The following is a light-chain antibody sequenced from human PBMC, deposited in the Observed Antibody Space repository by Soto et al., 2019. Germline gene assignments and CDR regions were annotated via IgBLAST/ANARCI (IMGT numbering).Light chain of an antibody. Sequence: DIQMTQSPSSLSASVGDRVTSTCRASQSISSYLNWYQQKPGKAPKLLIYAASSLQSGVPSRFSGSGSGTEFTLTISSLQSEDFAVYYCQQYNNWPPTFGQGTRLEIK. J-gene: IGKJ5*01. V-gene: IGKV1-39*01. CDR2: AAS. CDR1: QSISSY. CDR3: QQYNNWPPT.